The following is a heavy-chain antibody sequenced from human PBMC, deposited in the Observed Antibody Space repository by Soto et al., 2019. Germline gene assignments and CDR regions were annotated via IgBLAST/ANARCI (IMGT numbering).Heavy chain of an antibody. Sequence: GSLRLSCAASGFTFSSYAMSWVRQAPGKGLEWVAVISYDGSNKYYADSVKGRFTISRDNSKNTLYLQMNSLRAEDTAVYYCAKDLEDSPYYYMDVWGKGTTVTVS. CDR3: AKDLEDSPYYYMDV. J-gene: IGHJ6*03. CDR2: ISYDGSNK. D-gene: IGHD1-1*01. CDR1: GFTFSSYA. V-gene: IGHV3-30*18.